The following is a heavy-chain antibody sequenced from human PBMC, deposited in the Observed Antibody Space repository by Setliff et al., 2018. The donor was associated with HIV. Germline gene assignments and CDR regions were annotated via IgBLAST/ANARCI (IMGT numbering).Heavy chain of an antibody. CDR2: IYPGDSDT. CDR1: AYSFTNFW. Sequence: GESLKISCKGSAYSFTNFWNAWVRQMPGKGLEWMGIIYPGDSDTTYSPSFQGQVTIAVDKSISTAYLQWSSLKASDSAMYYCARQTVHTTHSLDFGSPNRDYYYGMDVWGQGTTVTVSS. V-gene: IGHV5-51*01. D-gene: IGHD1-1*01. CDR3: ARQTVHTTHSLDFGSPNRDYYYGMDV. J-gene: IGHJ6*02.